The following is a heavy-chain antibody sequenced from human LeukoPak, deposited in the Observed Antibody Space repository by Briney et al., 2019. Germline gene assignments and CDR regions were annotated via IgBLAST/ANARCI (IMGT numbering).Heavy chain of an antibody. CDR3: AKEGDCGGDCYPPPFDY. Sequence: GGSLRLSCAASGFTFDDYGMSWVRQAPGKGLEWVSGINWNGGSTGYADSVKGRFTISRDNAKNSLYLQMNSLRAEDTALYYCAKEGDCGGDCYPPPFDYWGQGTLVTVSS. J-gene: IGHJ4*02. CDR2: INWNGGST. CDR1: GFTFDDYG. D-gene: IGHD2-21*02. V-gene: IGHV3-20*04.